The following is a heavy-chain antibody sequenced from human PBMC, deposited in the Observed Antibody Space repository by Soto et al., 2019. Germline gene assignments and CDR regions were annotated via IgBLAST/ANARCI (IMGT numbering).Heavy chain of an antibody. CDR3: APEMTEVTIDINY. D-gene: IGHD4-17*01. Sequence: EVQLVESGGGLVKPGGSLRLSCAASGFTFSSYSMNWVRQAPGKGLEWVSSISSSSSYIYYSDSVKGRFTISRDNAKNSLYLQMNSLRAEDTAVYYCAPEMTEVTIDINYWGQGTLVTVSS. CDR2: ISSSSSYI. CDR1: GFTFSSYS. J-gene: IGHJ4*02. V-gene: IGHV3-21*01.